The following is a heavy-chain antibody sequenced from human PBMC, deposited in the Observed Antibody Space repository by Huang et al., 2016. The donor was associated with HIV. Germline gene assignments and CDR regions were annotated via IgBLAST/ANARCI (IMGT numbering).Heavy chain of an antibody. Sequence: VESGGRSVQPGGSIRLSCVGSTLTFGAYWMSWGRQPPGKGLEGVANIKQDETEKEYVDSVKGRFNISRDNAKKVLFLEMDALRVEDMAIYFCATKTAGMDIWGQGTTVIVSS. CDR2: IKQDETEK. CDR3: ATKTAGMDI. CDR1: TLTFGAYW. V-gene: IGHV3-7*01. J-gene: IGHJ6*02.